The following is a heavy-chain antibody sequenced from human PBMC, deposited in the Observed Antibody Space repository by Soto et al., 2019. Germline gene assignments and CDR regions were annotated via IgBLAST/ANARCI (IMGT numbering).Heavy chain of an antibody. CDR2: ISAYNGNT. J-gene: IGHJ6*02. V-gene: IGHV1-18*01. CDR3: ARDGDCSSTSCYLPYYYYYYGMDV. D-gene: IGHD2-2*01. CDR1: GYTFTSYG. Sequence: QVQLVQSGAEVKKPGASVKVSCKASGYTFTSYGISWVRQAPGQGLEWMGWISAYNGNTNYAQKLQGRVTMTTDTTTSTAYMERRSLRSDDTAVYYCARDGDCSSTSCYLPYYYYYYGMDVWGQGTTVTVSS.